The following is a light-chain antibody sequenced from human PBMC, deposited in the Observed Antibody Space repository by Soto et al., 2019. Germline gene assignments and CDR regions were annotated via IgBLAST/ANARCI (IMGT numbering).Light chain of an antibody. J-gene: IGKJ4*01. CDR2: DAS. Sequence: DIKLTQSPSTLSASVGDRVTLTCRAAQSLNSRLAWYQHRPGKAPRLLIYDASTLESGVPSRFSGSGSGTEFTLTISSLQPEDFATYYCQQLNSFPLTFGGGTKVDIK. V-gene: IGKV1-5*01. CDR3: QQLNSFPLT. CDR1: QSLNSR.